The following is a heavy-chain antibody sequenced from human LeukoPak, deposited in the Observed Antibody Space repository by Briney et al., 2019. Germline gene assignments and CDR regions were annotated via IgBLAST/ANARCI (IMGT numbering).Heavy chain of an antibody. CDR3: AILVRGVP. CDR1: GGSFSGYY. Sequence: SETLSLTCAVYGGSFSGYYWNWIRQPPGKGLEWIGEINHSGSTNYNPSLKSRVTISVDTSKNQFSLKLSPVTAADTAVYYCAILVRGVPWGQGTLVTVSS. J-gene: IGHJ5*02. D-gene: IGHD3-10*01. V-gene: IGHV4-34*01. CDR2: INHSGST.